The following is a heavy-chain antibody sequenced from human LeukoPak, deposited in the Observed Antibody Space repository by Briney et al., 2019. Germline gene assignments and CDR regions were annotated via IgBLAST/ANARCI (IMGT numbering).Heavy chain of an antibody. Sequence: GSSVKVSCKASGGTFSSYAISWVRQAPGQGLEWMGWINPNSGGTNYAQKFQGRVTMTRDTSISTAYMELSRLRSDDTAVYYCATTADSSGFDYWGQGTLVTVSS. CDR2: INPNSGGT. CDR3: ATTADSSGFDY. V-gene: IGHV1-2*02. D-gene: IGHD3-22*01. CDR1: GGTFSSYA. J-gene: IGHJ4*02.